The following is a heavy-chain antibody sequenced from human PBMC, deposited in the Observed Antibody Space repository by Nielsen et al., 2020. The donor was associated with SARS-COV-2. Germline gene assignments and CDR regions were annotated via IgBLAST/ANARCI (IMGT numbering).Heavy chain of an antibody. V-gene: IGHV3-33*06. CDR3: AKGSVYMEYFDH. CDR1: GFTFSSYA. J-gene: IGHJ1*01. CDR2: IWYDGGNE. D-gene: IGHD5-18*01. Sequence: GESLKISCAASGFTFSSYAMHWVRQAPGKGLEWVAVIWYDGGNEYYADSVKGRFTISRDNSKNTLYVRMNSLRAEDTAVYFCAKGSVYMEYFDHWGQGTLVTVSS.